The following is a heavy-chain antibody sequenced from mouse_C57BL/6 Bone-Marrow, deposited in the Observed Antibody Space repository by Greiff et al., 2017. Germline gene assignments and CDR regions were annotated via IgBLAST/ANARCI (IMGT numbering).Heavy chain of an antibody. CDR3: GGDY. J-gene: IGHJ2*01. CDR1: GYAFSSSW. V-gene: IGHV1-82*01. CDR2: IYPGDGDT. Sequence: QVQLQQSGPELVKPGASVKISCKASGYAFSSSWMNWVKQRPGKGLEWIGRIYPGDGDTNYNGKFKGKATLTADKSTRTANRQISSLTSEDYAVYFCGGDYWGHGPTLPVSS.